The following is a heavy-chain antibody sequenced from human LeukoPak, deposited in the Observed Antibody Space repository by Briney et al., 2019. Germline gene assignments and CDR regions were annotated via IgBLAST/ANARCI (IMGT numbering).Heavy chain of an antibody. Sequence: SETLSLTCAVYGGSFSGYYWSWIRQPPGRGLEWIGEIDHSGRTNSNASLKSRVTISVDMSKNQFSLMLSSVTAADTAVYYCARQSIAVAGRKPYDSWDQGSLVTVSS. CDR1: GGSFSGYY. J-gene: IGHJ4*02. V-gene: IGHV4-34*01. D-gene: IGHD6-13*01. CDR2: IDHSGRT. CDR3: ARQSIAVAGRKPYDS.